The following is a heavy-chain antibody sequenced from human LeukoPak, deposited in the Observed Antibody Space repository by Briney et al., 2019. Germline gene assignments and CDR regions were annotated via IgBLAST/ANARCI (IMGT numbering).Heavy chain of an antibody. D-gene: IGHD5-18*01. Sequence: ASVKVSCKASGGTFSSYAVSWVRQAPGQGLEWMGWISAYNGNTNYAQKLQGRVTMTTDTSTSTAYMELRSLRSDDTAVYYCARDFRRLPFFVDYWGQGTLVTVSS. V-gene: IGHV1-18*01. CDR1: GGTFSSYA. J-gene: IGHJ4*02. CDR2: ISAYNGNT. CDR3: ARDFRRLPFFVDY.